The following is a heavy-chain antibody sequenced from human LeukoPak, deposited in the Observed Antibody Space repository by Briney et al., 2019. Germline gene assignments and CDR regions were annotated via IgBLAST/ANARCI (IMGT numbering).Heavy chain of an antibody. CDR2: ISYSGST. V-gene: IGHV4-59*08. CDR3: ARHLDYYGSGTYEF. D-gene: IGHD3-10*01. J-gene: IGHJ4*02. Sequence: SETLSLTCTVSGGSISSYHWSWIRQPPGKGLEWIGYISYSGSTNYNPSLKSRVTISVDTSKNQFSLRLSSVTAADTAVYYCARHLDYYGSGTYEFWGQGTLVTVSS. CDR1: GGSISSYH.